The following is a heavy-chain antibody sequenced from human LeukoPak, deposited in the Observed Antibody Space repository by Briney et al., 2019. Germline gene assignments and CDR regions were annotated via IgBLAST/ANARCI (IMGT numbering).Heavy chain of an antibody. J-gene: IGHJ3*01. D-gene: IGHD3-10*01. CDR1: GFTFSRYS. V-gene: IGHV3-21*06. CDR2: ISSSGDSI. Sequence: GGSLRLSCAASGFTFSRYSMNWVRQAPGKGLEWVSSISSSGDSIYFADSLKGRFTISRDNAKNSLYLQMESLRAEDTGVYHCAKDPPVRATSGSFDVWGQGTMVTVSS. CDR3: AKDPPVRATSGSFDV.